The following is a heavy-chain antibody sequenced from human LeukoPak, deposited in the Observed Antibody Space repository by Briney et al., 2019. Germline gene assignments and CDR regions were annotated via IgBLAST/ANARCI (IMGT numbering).Heavy chain of an antibody. CDR2: IWYDGSNK. CDR3: ARSVLGYYFDY. D-gene: IGHD2-8*01. CDR1: GFTFSSYG. J-gene: IGHJ4*02. Sequence: GGSLRLSCAASGFTFSSYGMHWVRQAPGKGLEWVAVIWYDGSNKYYADSVKGRFTISRDNSKNTLYLQMNSLRAEDTAVYYCARSVLGYYFDYWGQGTLVTVSS. V-gene: IGHV3-33*01.